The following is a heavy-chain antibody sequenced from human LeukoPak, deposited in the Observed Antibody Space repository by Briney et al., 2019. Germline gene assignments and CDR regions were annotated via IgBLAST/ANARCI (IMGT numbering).Heavy chain of an antibody. CDR2: IIPIFGTA. CDR1: GGTFSSYA. Sequence: ASVKVSCKASGGTFSSYAISWVRQAPGQGLEWMGGIIPIFGTANYAQKFQGRVTITADESTSTAYMELCSLRSEDTAVYYCAREGYYYGSGSYYKGLNWFDPWGQGTLVTVSS. D-gene: IGHD3-10*01. V-gene: IGHV1-69*13. CDR3: AREGYYYGSGSYYKGLNWFDP. J-gene: IGHJ5*02.